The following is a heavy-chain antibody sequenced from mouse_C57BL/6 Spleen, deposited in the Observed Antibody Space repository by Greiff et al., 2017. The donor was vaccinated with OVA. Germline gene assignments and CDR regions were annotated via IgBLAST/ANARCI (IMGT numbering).Heavy chain of an antibody. Sequence: DVMLVESGGDLVKPGGSLKLSCAASGFTFSSYGMSWVRQTPDKRLEWVATISSGGSYTYYPDRVTGRFTISRDNAKNTLYLQMSSLKSDDTAMYYCARQIYDGYYEVSWFAYWGQGTLVTVSA. D-gene: IGHD2-3*01. V-gene: IGHV5-6*02. CDR1: GFTFSSYG. CDR2: ISSGGSYT. CDR3: ARQIYDGYYEVSWFAY. J-gene: IGHJ3*01.